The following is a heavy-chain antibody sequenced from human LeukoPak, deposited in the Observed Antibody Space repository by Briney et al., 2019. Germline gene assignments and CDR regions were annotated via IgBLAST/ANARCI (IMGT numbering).Heavy chain of an antibody. CDR3: ARQIASSGYLPWAFDI. D-gene: IGHD3-22*01. CDR2: IYHSGST. Sequence: PSETLSLTCAVSGYSISSGYYWGWIRQPPGKGLEWIGSIYHSGSTYYNPSLKSRVTISVDTSKNQFSLKLTSVTAADTAVYYCARQIASSGYLPWAFDIWGQGTVVTVSS. J-gene: IGHJ3*02. V-gene: IGHV4-38-2*01. CDR1: GYSISSGYY.